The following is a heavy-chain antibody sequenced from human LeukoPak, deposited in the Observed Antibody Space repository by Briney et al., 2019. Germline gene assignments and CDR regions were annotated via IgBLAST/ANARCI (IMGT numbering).Heavy chain of an antibody. V-gene: IGHV3-30*02. Sequence: GGSLRLSCTASGFTFSLYWMTWVRQAPGKGLEWVAFIQSDGTDKYYIDSVKGRFTISRDKSKNTLYLQMNSLRVEDSAVYFCARDGTRSSDYWGQGTLVTVSS. CDR3: ARDGTRSSDY. CDR1: GFTFSLYW. CDR2: IQSDGTDK. J-gene: IGHJ4*02. D-gene: IGHD4-17*01.